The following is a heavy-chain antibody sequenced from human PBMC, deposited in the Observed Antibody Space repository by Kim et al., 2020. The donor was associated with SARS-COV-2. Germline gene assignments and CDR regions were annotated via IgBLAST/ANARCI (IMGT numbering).Heavy chain of an antibody. CDR3: AHRSYYYYYGMDV. Sequence: RYRPSLKSRLTITKDTSKNQVVLTMTNMDPVDTATYYCAHRSYYYYYGMDVWGQGTTVTVSS. V-gene: IGHV2-5*01. J-gene: IGHJ6*02.